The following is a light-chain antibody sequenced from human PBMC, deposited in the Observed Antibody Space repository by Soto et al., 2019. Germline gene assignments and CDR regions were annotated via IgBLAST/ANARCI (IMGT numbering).Light chain of an antibody. CDR2: DVS. J-gene: IGLJ2*01. CDR3: CSYAARFLL. Sequence: SVLTQPRSVSGSPGQSVTISCTGTSSDVGVYSLVSWYQQHPGKSPKLIIYDVSQRPSGVPDRFSGSESGNTASLTISWLQADDEAYYYCCSYAARFLLLGGGTMLAVL. CDR1: SSDVGVYSL. V-gene: IGLV2-11*01.